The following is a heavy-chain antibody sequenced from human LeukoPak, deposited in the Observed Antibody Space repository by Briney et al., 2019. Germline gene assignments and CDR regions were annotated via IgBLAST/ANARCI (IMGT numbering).Heavy chain of an antibody. CDR1: GGFISSYY. J-gene: IGHJ4*02. CDR3: ARHSSGYYYLSQFDY. Sequence: SETLSPTCTVSGGFISSYYWSWIRQPPGKGLEWIGYFYYSGSTNYNPSLKSRVTISPDTPKNQFSLKLSSVTAADTAVYYCARHSSGYYYLSQFDYWGQGTLVTVSS. D-gene: IGHD3-22*01. V-gene: IGHV4-59*01. CDR2: FYYSGST.